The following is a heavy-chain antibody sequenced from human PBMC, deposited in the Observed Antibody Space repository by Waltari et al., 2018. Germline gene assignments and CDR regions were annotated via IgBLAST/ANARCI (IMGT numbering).Heavy chain of an antibody. J-gene: IGHJ4*02. V-gene: IGHV3-33*06. CDR1: GITFSDSA. CDR3: AKANGSGGFLVDF. D-gene: IGHD3-10*01. CDR2: IWNDGSYQ. Sequence: QVQLAESGGGVVQPGRSLRLSCAASGITFSDSAMHWVRQTPGRGLEWVSVIWNDGSYQYYADSVKGRFTISRDNSKNTLYLQMNSLRVEDTGVYYCAKANGSGGFLVDFWGQGTLVTVSS.